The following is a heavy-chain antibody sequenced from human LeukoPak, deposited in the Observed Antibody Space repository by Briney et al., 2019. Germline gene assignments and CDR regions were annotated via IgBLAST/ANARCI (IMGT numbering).Heavy chain of an antibody. CDR3: ARHRTTVITGTFDI. V-gene: IGHV5-51*01. CDR2: IYPGDSDT. D-gene: IGHD4-23*01. CDR1: GYSFPTYW. Sequence: GDSLKISCKGSGYSFPTYWIGWVRQMPGKGVEWRGIIYPGDSDTRYSPSFQGQVTISADKSIRTAYLRLSSLKASDTAMSYCARHRTTVITGTFDIWGPGTVVTVSS. J-gene: IGHJ3*02.